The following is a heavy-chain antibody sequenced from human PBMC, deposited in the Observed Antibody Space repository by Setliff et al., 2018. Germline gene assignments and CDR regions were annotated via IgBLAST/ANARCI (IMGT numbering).Heavy chain of an antibody. Sequence: PGGSLRLSCAASGFTISSYSMNWVRQAPGKGLEWVSSISSSSSYIYYADSVKGRFTISRDNAKNSLYLQMNSLRAEDTAVYYCARDLSGSYRVHAFDIWGQGTMVTVSS. CDR2: ISSSSSYI. J-gene: IGHJ3*02. CDR1: GFTISSYS. D-gene: IGHD1-26*01. CDR3: ARDLSGSYRVHAFDI. V-gene: IGHV3-21*01.